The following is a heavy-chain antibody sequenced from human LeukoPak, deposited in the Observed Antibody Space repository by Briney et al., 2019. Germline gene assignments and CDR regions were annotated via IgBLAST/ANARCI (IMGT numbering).Heavy chain of an antibody. J-gene: IGHJ6*02. CDR1: GFTFSSYA. V-gene: IGHV3-23*01. D-gene: IGHD3-10*01. CDR3: ARVPGGGLYYYYGMDV. CDR2: ISGSGHDT. Sequence: GGSLRLSCAASGFTFSSYAMSWVRQAPGKGLEWVSIISGSGHDTSYADSVKGRFTISRDNSQNMLYLQMFSLRAEDTAIYYCARVPGGGLYYYYGMDVWGQGTTAIVSS.